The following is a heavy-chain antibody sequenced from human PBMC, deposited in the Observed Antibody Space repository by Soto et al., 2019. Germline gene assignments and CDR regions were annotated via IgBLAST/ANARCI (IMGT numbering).Heavy chain of an antibody. V-gene: IGHV3-9*01. CDR3: AKDTEWGLVSPGDS. D-gene: IGHD1-26*01. Sequence: GGSLRLSCVASGFTFDDYAMHWVRQAPGKGLEWVSGISWNSGTIGYADSVKGRFTISRDNAKNSLFLQLNSLRAEDSALYYCAKDTEWGLVSPGDSWGQGTLVTVSS. CDR1: GFTFDDYA. CDR2: ISWNSGTI. J-gene: IGHJ5*01.